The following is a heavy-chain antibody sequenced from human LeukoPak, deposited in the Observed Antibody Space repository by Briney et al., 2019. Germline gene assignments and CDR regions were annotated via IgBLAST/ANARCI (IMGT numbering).Heavy chain of an antibody. V-gene: IGHV3-20*04. CDR1: GFTFSSNY. CDR3: ARGYNGYDYGRYFDY. CDR2: INWNGGST. Sequence: PGGSLRLSCAASGFTFSSNYMSWVRQAPGKGLEWVSGINWNGGSTAYADSVKGRFIISRDNAKNSLYLQMTSLRAEDTALYYCARGYNGYDYGRYFDYWGQGTLVTVAS. D-gene: IGHD5-12*01. J-gene: IGHJ4*02.